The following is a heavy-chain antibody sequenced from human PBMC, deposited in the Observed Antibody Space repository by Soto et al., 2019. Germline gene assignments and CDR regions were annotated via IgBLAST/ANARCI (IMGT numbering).Heavy chain of an antibody. CDR1: GGSISSYY. CDR2: IYHSGNT. J-gene: IGHJ4*02. D-gene: IGHD3-10*01. CDR3: ARDFGPYGSGSRVAI. Sequence: QVQLQESGPGLVKPSETLSLTCTVSGGSISSYYWSWIRQPPGKGLEWIGYIYHSGNTNYNPSLKSRVTISVDTSKNQFSLKLRSVTAADTAVYYCARDFGPYGSGSRVAIWGQGTLVTVSS. V-gene: IGHV4-59*01.